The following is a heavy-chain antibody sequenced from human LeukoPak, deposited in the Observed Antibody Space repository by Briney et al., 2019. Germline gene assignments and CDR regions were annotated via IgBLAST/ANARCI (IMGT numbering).Heavy chain of an antibody. J-gene: IGHJ2*01. CDR2: LYSGGST. CDR3: ARVGDHYHWYLDV. V-gene: IGHV3-53*01. Sequence: GGSLTLSCEGSGFSVSTNYMNWVRQAPGKGLEWVSILYSGGSTYYADFVKGRFTVSRDSSKNTLYLHMNSLRAEDTAVYYCARVGDHYHWYLDVWGRGTLVTASS. D-gene: IGHD3-10*01. CDR1: GFSVSTNY.